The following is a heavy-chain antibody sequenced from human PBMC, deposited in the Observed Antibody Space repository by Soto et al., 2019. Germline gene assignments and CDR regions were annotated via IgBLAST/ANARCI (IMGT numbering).Heavy chain of an antibody. CDR2: IIPIFGIA. CDR1: GGTFSRYS. J-gene: IGHJ6*02. CDR3: AREDRDRETGLGPAAIDGMDV. Sequence: QVQLVQSVAEVKKPGSSVKVSCKASGGTFSRYSITWVRQAPGHGLEWIGRIIPIFGIASYAQKFQGRVTITADESTSTAYIELSSLSSDDTAVYYCAREDRDRETGLGPAAIDGMDVWGQGTTVTVSS. D-gene: IGHD2-2*01. V-gene: IGHV1-69*08.